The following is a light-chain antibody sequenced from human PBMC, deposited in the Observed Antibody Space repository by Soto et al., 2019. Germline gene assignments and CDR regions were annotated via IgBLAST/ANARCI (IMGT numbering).Light chain of an antibody. CDR3: QQYSNWPPAIT. CDR2: DAS. J-gene: IGKJ5*01. CDR1: QSVSSS. Sequence: VVLTQSPATLSLSPGDTATLSCGASQSVSSSLAWYQQKPGQAPRLLIYDASSRATGVPARFSGSGSGTEFTLIISSLQSEDVALYYCQQYSNWPPAITFGQGTRLEIK. V-gene: IGKV3-11*01.